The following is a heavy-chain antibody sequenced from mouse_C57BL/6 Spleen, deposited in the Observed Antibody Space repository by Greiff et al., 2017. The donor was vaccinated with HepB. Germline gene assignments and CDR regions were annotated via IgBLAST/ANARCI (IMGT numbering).Heavy chain of an antibody. J-gene: IGHJ2*01. V-gene: IGHV3-6*01. CDR3: ARAGVVGYFDY. D-gene: IGHD1-1*01. CDR2: ISYDGSN. Sequence: EVQVVESGPGLVKPSQSLSLTCSVTGYSITSGYYWNWIRQFPGNKLEWMGYISYDGSNNYNPSLKNRISITRDTSKNQFFLKLNSVTTEDTATYYCARAGVVGYFDYWGQGTTLTVSS. CDR1: GYSITSGYY.